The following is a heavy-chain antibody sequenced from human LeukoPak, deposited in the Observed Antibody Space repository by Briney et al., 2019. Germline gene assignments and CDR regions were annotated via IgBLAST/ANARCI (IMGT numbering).Heavy chain of an antibody. CDR3: ASDRRSSEDFDD. V-gene: IGHV4-4*07. CDR1: GGSFCGYY. CDR2: IYSGGSA. J-gene: IGHJ4*02. Sequence: WETLSLSCTVSGGSFCGYYWSWIRQPAGKGLEWIGRIYSGGSAAYNLSLESRVTMSVDTSKNQFSLELSSVADADTAVDYCASDRRSSEDFDDWGQGTLVAVAS.